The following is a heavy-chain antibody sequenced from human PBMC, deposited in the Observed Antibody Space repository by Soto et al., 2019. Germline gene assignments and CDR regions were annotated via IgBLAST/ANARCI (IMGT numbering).Heavy chain of an antibody. D-gene: IGHD3-16*02. V-gene: IGHV4-30-2*01. J-gene: IGHJ4*02. CDR3: AKDVVDRGVES. Sequence: SETLSLTCAVSGGSISSGGYSWSWIRQPPGKGLEWIGYIYHSGSTYYNPSLKSRVTISVDRSKNQFSLKLSSVTAADTAVYYCAKDVVDRGVESWGQGTLVTVSS. CDR1: GGSISSGGYS. CDR2: IYHSGST.